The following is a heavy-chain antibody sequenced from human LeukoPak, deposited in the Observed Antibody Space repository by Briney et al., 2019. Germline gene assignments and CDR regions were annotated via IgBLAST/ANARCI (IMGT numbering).Heavy chain of an antibody. CDR2: ISYDGSNK. CDR3: ARARFLEWLLAYYYYMDV. J-gene: IGHJ6*03. V-gene: IGHV3-30*04. D-gene: IGHD3-3*01. Sequence: PGRSLRLSCAASGFTFSSYAMHWVRQAPGKGLEWVAVISYDGSNKYYADSVKGRFTISRDNAKNSLYLQMNSLRAEDTAVYYCARARFLEWLLAYYYYMDVWGKGTTVTVPS. CDR1: GFTFSSYA.